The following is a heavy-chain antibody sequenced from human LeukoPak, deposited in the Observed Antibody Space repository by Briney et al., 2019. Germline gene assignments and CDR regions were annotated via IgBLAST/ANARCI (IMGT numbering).Heavy chain of an antibody. V-gene: IGHV4-4*07. CDR1: GGSISIYY. CDR3: ARDSAAGHNDY. J-gene: IGHJ4*02. Sequence: SETLSLTCSVSGGSISIYYWTWIRQPAGRGVEWIGRIYTSGSINYNPSLKSRLIMSVDTSKNQFSLKLFSVTAADTAVYYCARDSAAGHNDYWGQGTLVTVSS. D-gene: IGHD6-13*01. CDR2: IYTSGSI.